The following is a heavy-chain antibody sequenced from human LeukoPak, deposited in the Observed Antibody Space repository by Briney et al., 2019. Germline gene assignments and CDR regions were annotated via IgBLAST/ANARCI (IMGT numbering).Heavy chain of an antibody. CDR1: GGSISSYY. CDR2: IYYNGTT. CDR3: ARHKMVRGIGYYYYMDV. J-gene: IGHJ6*03. Sequence: PSETLSLTCTVSGGSISSYYWGWIRQPPGKGLQWIGSIYYNGTTYYNPSLKSRVIISVGTSKNQFSLKLSSVTAADTAVFYCARHKMVRGIGYYYYMDVWGKGTTVTISS. V-gene: IGHV4-39*01. D-gene: IGHD3-10*01.